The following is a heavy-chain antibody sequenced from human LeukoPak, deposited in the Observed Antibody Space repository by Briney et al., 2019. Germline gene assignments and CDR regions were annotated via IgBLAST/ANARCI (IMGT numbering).Heavy chain of an antibody. CDR3: AKRTNFGDFHHGMDV. Sequence: LPLSCVACGYTFRNYAIHWLQQAPRKGLEWVAVISYDGSKKYYGDSVKCRFIISRDDSKNTLYLQMNSLSPEDMAVYYCAKRTNFGDFHHGMDVWGRGTKVTVSS. V-gene: IGHV3-30*18. CDR2: ISYDGSKK. D-gene: IGHD4-17*01. J-gene: IGHJ6*02. CDR1: GYTFRNYA.